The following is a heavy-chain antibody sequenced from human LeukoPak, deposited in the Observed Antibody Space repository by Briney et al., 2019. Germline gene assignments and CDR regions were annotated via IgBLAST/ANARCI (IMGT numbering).Heavy chain of an antibody. J-gene: IGHJ4*02. V-gene: IGHV4-61*02. D-gene: IGHD5-18*01. CDR3: ARSRGYSYGTTFLDY. CDR2: IYTSGST. Sequence: SETLSLTCTVSGGSISSGSYYWSWIRQPAGKGLEWIGRIYTSGSTNYNPSLRSRVIISVDTSKNQFSLKLSSVTAADTAVYHCARSRGYSYGTTFLDYWGQGTLVTVSS. CDR1: GGSISSGSYY.